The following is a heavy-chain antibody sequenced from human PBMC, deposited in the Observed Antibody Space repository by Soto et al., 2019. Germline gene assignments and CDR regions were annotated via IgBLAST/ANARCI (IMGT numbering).Heavy chain of an antibody. Sequence: EVQLVESGGGLVQPGGSLRLSCAASGFTFSSYSMNWVRQAPGKGLEWVSYISSSSSTIYYADSVKGRFTISRDNAKNSLYRQMNSLRDEDTAVYYCARGPEVVVIYFDYWGQGTLVTVSS. J-gene: IGHJ4*02. CDR1: GFTFSSYS. V-gene: IGHV3-48*02. CDR2: ISSSSSTI. D-gene: IGHD3-22*01. CDR3: ARGPEVVVIYFDY.